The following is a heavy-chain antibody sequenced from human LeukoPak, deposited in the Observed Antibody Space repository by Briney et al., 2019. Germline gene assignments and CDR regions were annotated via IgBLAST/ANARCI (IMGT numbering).Heavy chain of an antibody. J-gene: IGHJ6*02. CDR1: GFTFSSYW. V-gene: IGHV3-74*01. Sequence: GGSLRLSCAASGFTFSSYWMHWVRQAPGKGLVWVSRINPDGSRTNYADSVKGRFTISRDNSKNTLYLQMNSLRADDTAVYYCAREAVMPVAPVKIGTSDRPLYEYYGLDVWGQGTTVTVS. CDR3: AREAVMPVAPVKIGTSDRPLYEYYGLDV. D-gene: IGHD1/OR15-1a*01. CDR2: INPDGSRT.